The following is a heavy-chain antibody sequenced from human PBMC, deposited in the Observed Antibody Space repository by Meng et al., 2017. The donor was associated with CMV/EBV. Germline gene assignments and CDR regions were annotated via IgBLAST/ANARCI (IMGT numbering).Heavy chain of an antibody. CDR3: ARVITIDDAFDI. V-gene: IGHV1-2*02. Sequence: ASVKVSCKASGYTFTGHYMHWVRQAPGQGLEWMGWINPNSGGTNYAQKFQGRVTMTRDTSISTAYMELSRLRSDDTAVYYCARVITIDDAFDIWGQGTMVTVSS. D-gene: IGHD3-10*01. CDR1: GYTFTGHY. J-gene: IGHJ3*02. CDR2: INPNSGGT.